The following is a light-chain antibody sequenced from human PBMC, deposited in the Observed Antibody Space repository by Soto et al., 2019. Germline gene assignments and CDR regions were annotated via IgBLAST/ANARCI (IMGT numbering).Light chain of an antibody. J-gene: IGKJ1*01. CDR1: QNVLSN. Sequence: EIVMTQSPATLSVSPGERATLSCRASQNVLSNLAWYQQKPGQAPRLLIYDASNRAAGIPDRFSGSGSGTDFTLTISRLEPEDFAVYCCQQYGSSPWTFGQGTKVDI. CDR3: QQYGSSPWT. CDR2: DAS. V-gene: IGKV3-20*01.